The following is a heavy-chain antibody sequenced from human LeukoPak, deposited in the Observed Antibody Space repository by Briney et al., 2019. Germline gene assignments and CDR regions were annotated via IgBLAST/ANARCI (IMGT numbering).Heavy chain of an antibody. CDR1: GGTFSSYA. Sequence: VASVKVSCKASGGTFSSYAISWVRQAPGQGLEWMGGIIPIFGTANYAQKFQGRVTITADESTSTAYMELSSLRSDDTAVYYCARHILSDYYDSSGYLDYWGQGTLVTVSS. J-gene: IGHJ4*02. V-gene: IGHV1-69*13. CDR3: ARHILSDYYDSSGYLDY. D-gene: IGHD3-22*01. CDR2: IIPIFGTA.